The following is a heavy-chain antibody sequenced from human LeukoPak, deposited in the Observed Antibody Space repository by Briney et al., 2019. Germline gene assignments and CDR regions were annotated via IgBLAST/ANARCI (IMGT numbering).Heavy chain of an antibody. CDR2: IYSGGST. J-gene: IGHJ4*02. CDR3: ARGVDSSGWYGGPFDY. V-gene: IGHV3-53*01. D-gene: IGHD6-19*01. Sequence: GGSLRLSCAASGFTVSSNYMSWVRQAPGKGLEWVSVIYSGGSTYYADSVKGRFTISRGNSKNTLYLQMNSLRAEDTAVYYCARGVDSSGWYGGPFDYWGQGTLVTVSS. CDR1: GFTVSSNY.